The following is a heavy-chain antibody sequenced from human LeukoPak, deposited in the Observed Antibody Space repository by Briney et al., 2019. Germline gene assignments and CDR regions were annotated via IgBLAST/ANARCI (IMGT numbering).Heavy chain of an antibody. CDR1: GYTVTKYG. J-gene: IGHJ4*02. D-gene: IGHD4-17*01. CDR2: ISTYNGNT. CDR3: ARGDDYGDYWGLY. V-gene: IGHV1-18*01. Sequence: ASGEVSGKAAGYTVTKYGMTGGGQAAGQGGEGMGWISTYNGNTNYAQKLQGRVTMTTATSTSTAYMELRSLISDDAAVYYCARGDDYGDYWGLYWGQGTLVTASS.